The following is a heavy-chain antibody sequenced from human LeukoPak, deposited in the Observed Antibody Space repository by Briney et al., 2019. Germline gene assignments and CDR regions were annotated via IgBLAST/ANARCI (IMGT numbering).Heavy chain of an antibody. CDR1: GFTFSSYG. D-gene: IGHD1-26*01. CDR3: AKESRWELPLY. CDR2: IQYDGSNK. J-gene: IGHJ4*02. V-gene: IGHV3-30*02. Sequence: GGSLRLSCAASGFTFSSYGMHWVRQAPGKGLEWVAFIQYDGSNKYYADSVKGRFTISRDNSKNMLYLQMNSLRAEDTAVYYCAKESRWELPLYWGQGTLVTVSS.